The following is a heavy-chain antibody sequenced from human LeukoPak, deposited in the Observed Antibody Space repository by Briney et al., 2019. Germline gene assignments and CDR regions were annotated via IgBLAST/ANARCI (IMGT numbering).Heavy chain of an antibody. CDR3: ARGRLKGESLQN. D-gene: IGHD3-10*01. CDR1: GYTFTSYD. J-gene: IGHJ4*02. V-gene: IGHV1-8*01. CDR2: MNPNSGNT. Sequence: ASVKVSCKASGYTFTSYDINWVRQATGQGLEWMGWMNPNSGNTGYAQKFQGRVTMTRNTSISTAYMELSSPRSEDTAVYYCARGRLKGESLQNWGQGTLVTVSS.